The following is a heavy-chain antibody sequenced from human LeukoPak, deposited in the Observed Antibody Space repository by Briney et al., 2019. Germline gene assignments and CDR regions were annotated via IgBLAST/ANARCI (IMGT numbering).Heavy chain of an antibody. J-gene: IGHJ4*02. D-gene: IGHD6-19*01. CDR2: ITGTGGCT. V-gene: IGHV3-23*01. CDR1: GFSLSTYG. Sequence: PGGSLRLSCAASGFSLSTYGVSWVRQPPGKGLEWVSGITGTGGCTYYADSVKGRFTVSRDTSKNTLYLQMNSLRAEDTAIYYCAKDHGTAVAGFYYWGQGTLVTVSS. CDR3: AKDHGTAVAGFYY.